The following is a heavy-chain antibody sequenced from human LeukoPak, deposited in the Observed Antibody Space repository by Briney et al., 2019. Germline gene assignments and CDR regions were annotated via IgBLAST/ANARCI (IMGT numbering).Heavy chain of an antibody. CDR3: ASYYYDSSGYYSRAFDI. CDR1: GGTFSSYA. Sequence: SVKVSCKASGGTFSSYAISWVRQAPGQGLEWMGGIIPIFGTANYAQKFQGRVTITADKSTSTAYMELSSLRSEDTAVYYCASYYYDSSGYYSRAFDIWGQGTMVTVSS. CDR2: IIPIFGTA. V-gene: IGHV1-69*06. J-gene: IGHJ3*02. D-gene: IGHD3-22*01.